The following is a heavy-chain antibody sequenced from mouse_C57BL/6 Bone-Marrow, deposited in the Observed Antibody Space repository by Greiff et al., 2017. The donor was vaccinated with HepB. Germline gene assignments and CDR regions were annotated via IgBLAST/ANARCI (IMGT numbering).Heavy chain of an antibody. CDR2: IHPNSGST. CDR3: ARELRDAMDY. V-gene: IGHV1-64*01. Sequence: QVQLQQPGAELVKPGASVKLSCKASGYTFTSYCMHWVKQRPGQGLEWIGMIHPNSGSTNYNEKFKSKATLTVDKSSSTAYMQLSSLTSEDSAVYYCARELRDAMDYWGQGTSVTVSS. D-gene: IGHD2-12*01. CDR1: GYTFTSYC. J-gene: IGHJ4*01.